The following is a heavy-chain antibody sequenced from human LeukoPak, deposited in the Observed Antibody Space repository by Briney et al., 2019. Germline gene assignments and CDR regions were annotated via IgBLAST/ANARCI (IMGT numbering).Heavy chain of an antibody. CDR3: ARDQGYCTTTSCFDIGYYLDC. CDR2: VSSDGNNK. Sequence: GGSLRLFCAPSGFTFNTYAIHWARQAPGKGLEWLAVVSSDGNNKYYADSVRGRFPISRDNSKATLYLQMNSLIPDDTAVYYCARDQGYCTTTSCFDIGYYLDCWGQGALVTVSS. J-gene: IGHJ4*02. D-gene: IGHD2-2*01. V-gene: IGHV3-30-3*01. CDR1: GFTFNTYA.